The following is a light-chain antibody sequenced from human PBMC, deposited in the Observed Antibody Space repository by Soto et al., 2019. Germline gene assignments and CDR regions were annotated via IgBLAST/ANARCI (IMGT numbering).Light chain of an antibody. Sequence: ILVTKSPLTVAVDHGERATRSCRASQSVRSHSAWSQHQPGQAPRLLIPGASTRATGLPARFSGSGSGTEFTLTLSILQSADIAVYYCQQYNYWPGTFGQGTNV. CDR3: QQYNYWPGT. V-gene: IGKV3-15*01. CDR2: GAS. J-gene: IGKJ1*01. CDR1: QSVRSH.